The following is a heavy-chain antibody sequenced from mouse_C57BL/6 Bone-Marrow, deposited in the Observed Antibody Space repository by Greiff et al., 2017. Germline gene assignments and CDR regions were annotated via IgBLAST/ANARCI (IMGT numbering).Heavy chain of an antibody. J-gene: IGHJ3*01. CDR2: IYPRSGNT. CDR3: ARKGAAQAWFAY. CDR1: GYTFTSYG. Sequence: QVQLQQSGAELARPGASVKLSCKASGYTFTSYGISWVKQRTGQGLEWIGAIYPRSGNTYYNEKFQGKATLTADKSSSTAYMELRSLTSEDSAVYFCARKGAAQAWFAYWGQGTLVTVSA. D-gene: IGHD3-2*02. V-gene: IGHV1-81*01.